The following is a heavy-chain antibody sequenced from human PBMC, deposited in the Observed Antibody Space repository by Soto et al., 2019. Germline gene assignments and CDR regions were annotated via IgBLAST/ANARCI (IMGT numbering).Heavy chain of an antibody. CDR2: INHSGST. Sequence: SETLSLTCAVYGGSFSGYYWSWIRQPPGKGLEWIGEINHSGSTNYNPSLKSRVTISVDTSKNQFSLKLSSVTAADTAVYYCARSVVPAATRFGFDPWGQGTLVTVSS. V-gene: IGHV4-34*01. D-gene: IGHD2-2*01. J-gene: IGHJ5*02. CDR1: GGSFSGYY. CDR3: ARSVVPAATRFGFDP.